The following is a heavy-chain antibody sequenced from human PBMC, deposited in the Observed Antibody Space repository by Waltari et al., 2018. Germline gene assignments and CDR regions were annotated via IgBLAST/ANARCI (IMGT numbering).Heavy chain of an antibody. CDR2: IAYDGSNK. CDR1: GFSSRSSG. Sequence: QVQLVESGGGVVQPGGSLRLSCAASGFSSRSSGMPWVRQAPGKGLEWVAVIAYDGSNKYYADFVKGRFTISRDNSKNTLYLQLNTLRAEDTALYYCATDAYWPVGLDNWGQGTLVTVSS. V-gene: IGHV3-30*19. J-gene: IGHJ4*02. CDR3: ATDAYWPVGLDN. D-gene: IGHD2-21*01.